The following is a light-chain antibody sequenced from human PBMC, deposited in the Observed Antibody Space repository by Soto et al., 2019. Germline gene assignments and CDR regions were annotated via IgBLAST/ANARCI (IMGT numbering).Light chain of an antibody. Sequence: EILMTQSPATLSLTPGERATLSCRASQSVSSNLAWYQQKPGQAPRLLMYGASTRATGIPARFSGSGSGTEFTLTISSLQSEDFAVYYCQQYNNWPSITFGQGTRLEI. J-gene: IGKJ5*01. CDR3: QQYNNWPSIT. V-gene: IGKV3-15*01. CDR1: QSVSSN. CDR2: GAS.